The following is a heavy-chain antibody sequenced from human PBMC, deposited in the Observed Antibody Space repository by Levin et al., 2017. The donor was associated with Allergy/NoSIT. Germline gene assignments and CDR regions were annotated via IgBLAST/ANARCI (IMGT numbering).Heavy chain of an antibody. J-gene: IGHJ4*02. V-gene: IGHV4-30-4*01. D-gene: IGHD3-9*01. CDR1: GGSISSGDYY. Sequence: LRLSCTVSGGSISSGDYYWSWIRQPPGKGLEWIGYIYYSGSTYYNPSLKSRVTISVDTSKNQFSLKLSSVTAADTAVYYCARVGLRYFDWLLPNYFDYWGQGTLVTVSS. CDR2: IYYSGST. CDR3: ARVGLRYFDWLLPNYFDY.